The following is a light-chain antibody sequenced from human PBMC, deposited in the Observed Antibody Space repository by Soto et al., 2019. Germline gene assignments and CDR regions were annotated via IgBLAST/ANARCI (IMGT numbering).Light chain of an antibody. CDR2: DAF. CDR3: QHYNSFLST. Sequence: DIQMTQSPSALSASIGDSVTITCRASQPITSWLAWHQQNPGRAPRLLIYDAFALQSGVPSRFSGSGARTEFTLTISSLHPDYFASYCCQHYNSFLSTFGQGTKVDIK. V-gene: IGKV1-5*01. CDR1: QPITSW. J-gene: IGKJ1*01.